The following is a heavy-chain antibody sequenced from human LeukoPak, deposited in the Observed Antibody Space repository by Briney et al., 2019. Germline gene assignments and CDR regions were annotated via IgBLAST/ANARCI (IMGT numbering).Heavy chain of an antibody. CDR1: GFSFEYYI. CDR2: ISGDCENT. Sequence: GASLRLSCVASGFSFEYYIMHWRRQARGKVLWWVCLISGDCENTYYADSVQGRFTISRDNSKSSLFFQLLSLRTEDTALYYCAKDPYYYGSGSYLPHWGQGTLVTVSS. J-gene: IGHJ4*02. CDR3: AKDPYYYGSGSYLPH. D-gene: IGHD3-10*01. V-gene: IGHV3-43*01.